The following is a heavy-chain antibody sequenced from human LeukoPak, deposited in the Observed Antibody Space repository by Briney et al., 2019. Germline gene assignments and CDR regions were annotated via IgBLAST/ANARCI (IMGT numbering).Heavy chain of an antibody. CDR1: GFTFSSTV. D-gene: IGHD2-15*01. J-gene: IGHJ5*02. V-gene: IGHV3-23*01. Sequence: GGSLRLSCAASGFTFSSTVMTWVRQAPGKGLERVSTISPDGKYIYYADSLRGRFTMSRDNSKNTLYLQMNSLRVEDTAIYYCVKRFVESIVSDQWGQGTLVTVSS. CDR3: VKRFVESIVSDQ. CDR2: ISPDGKYI.